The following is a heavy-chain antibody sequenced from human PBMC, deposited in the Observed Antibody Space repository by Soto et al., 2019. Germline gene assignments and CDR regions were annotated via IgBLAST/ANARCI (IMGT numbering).Heavy chain of an antibody. J-gene: IGHJ6*02. D-gene: IGHD2-21*02. CDR1: GGSFSGFY. CDR3: ARADRTLVTSYGLDV. Sequence: ETLSLTCAVSGGSFSGFYWTWIRQPPGEGLEWIGEINHSGTTNFNPSLRSRLTIPLDSSKKHFSLKLTSMTAADAAVYYCARADRTLVTSYGLDVWGQGTTVTVSS. CDR2: INHSGTT. V-gene: IGHV4-34*01.